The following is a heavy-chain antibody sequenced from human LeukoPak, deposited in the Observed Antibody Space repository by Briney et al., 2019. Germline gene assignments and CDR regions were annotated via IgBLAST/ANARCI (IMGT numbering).Heavy chain of an antibody. Sequence: SETLSLTCAVYGGSFSGYYWSWIRQPPGKGLEWIGEINHSGSTNYNPSLKSRVTISVDTSKNQFSLKLSSVTAADTAVYYCARDDIVVVPAAIKHTFDAFDIWGQGTMVTVSS. J-gene: IGHJ3*02. CDR1: GGSFSGYY. D-gene: IGHD2-2*01. CDR3: ARDDIVVVPAAIKHTFDAFDI. V-gene: IGHV4-34*01. CDR2: INHSGST.